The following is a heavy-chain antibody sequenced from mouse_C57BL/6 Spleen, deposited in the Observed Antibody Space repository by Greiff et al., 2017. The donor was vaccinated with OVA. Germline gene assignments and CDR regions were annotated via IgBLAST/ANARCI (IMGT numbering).Heavy chain of an antibody. V-gene: IGHV6-6*01. CDR1: GFTFSDAW. CDR3: TRRGPSYFDY. Sequence: EVKVEESGGGLVQPGGSMKLSCAASGFTFSDAWMDWVRQSPEKGLEWVAEIRNKANNHATYYAESVKGRFTISRDDSKSSVYLQMNSVRAEDTGIYYCTRRGPSYFDYWGQGTTLTVSS. J-gene: IGHJ2*01. CDR2: IRNKANNHAT.